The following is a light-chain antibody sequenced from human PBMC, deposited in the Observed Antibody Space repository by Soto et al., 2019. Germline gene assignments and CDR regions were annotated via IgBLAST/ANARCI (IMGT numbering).Light chain of an antibody. CDR1: QSVLYSSNNKSY. J-gene: IGKJ1*01. CDR3: QHYYSTPPA. Sequence: DIVMTQSPESLAVSLGERATINCKSSQSVLYSSNNKSYLAWYQQKPGQPPKLLIYWASTRESGVPDRFSGSGSGTDLTITISSLQAEDVAVYYCQHYYSTPPAFGQGTKVDIK. CDR2: WAS. V-gene: IGKV4-1*01.